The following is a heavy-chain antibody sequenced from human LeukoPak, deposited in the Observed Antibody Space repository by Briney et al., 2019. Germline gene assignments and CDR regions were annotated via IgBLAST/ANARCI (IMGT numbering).Heavy chain of an antibody. V-gene: IGHV3-66*02. CDR3: AGLSSGTYYSAFGI. Sequence: PGGSLRLSCAASGFTVSSNYMSWVRQAPGRGREWVSVIYSGGSTYYADSVKGRFTISRDNSKNTLSLQMNSLRTDDTAVYYCAGLSSGTYYSAFGIWGQGTMVTVSS. D-gene: IGHD1-26*01. CDR1: GFTVSSNY. CDR2: IYSGGST. J-gene: IGHJ3*02.